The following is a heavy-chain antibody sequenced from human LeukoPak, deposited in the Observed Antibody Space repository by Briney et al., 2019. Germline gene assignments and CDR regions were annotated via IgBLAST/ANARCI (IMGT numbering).Heavy chain of an antibody. CDR2: IYYSGST. V-gene: IGHV4-39*01. J-gene: IGHJ4*02. D-gene: IGHD3-22*01. CDR3: ARFDEEFAHDRSGYYLDY. CDR1: GCSISSSSYY. Sequence: SETLSLTCTVSGCSISSSSYYWCWIRQPPGKGLEWIGSIYYSGSTYYNPSLKSRVTISLDTSKNQFSLKLSSVTAADTAVYYCARFDEEFAHDRSGYYLDYWGQGTLVTVSS.